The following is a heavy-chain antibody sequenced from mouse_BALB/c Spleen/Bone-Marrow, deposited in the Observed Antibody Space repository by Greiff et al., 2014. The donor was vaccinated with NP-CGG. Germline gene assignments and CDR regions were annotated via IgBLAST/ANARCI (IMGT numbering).Heavy chain of an antibody. CDR3: ARHESYGNYLYFDV. CDR2: FYPGSGSI. CDR1: GYTFTEYI. Sequence: VQLQESGAGLVKPGASVKLSCKASGYTFTEYIIHWVKQRSGQGLEWIGWFYPGSGSIKYNEKFKDKATLTADKSSSTVYMELSRLTSEVSAVYFCARHESYGNYLYFDVWGAGTTVTVSS. V-gene: IGHV1-62-2*01. J-gene: IGHJ1*01. D-gene: IGHD2-10*02.